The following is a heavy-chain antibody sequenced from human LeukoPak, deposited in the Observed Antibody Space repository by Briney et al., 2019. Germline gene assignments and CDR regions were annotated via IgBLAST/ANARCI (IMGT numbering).Heavy chain of an antibody. J-gene: IGHJ5*02. Sequence: TQTLSLTCAVSGGSISSGGYSWSWIRQPPGKGLEWIGYIYHSGSTYYNPSLKSRVTILVDTSKNQFSLKLSSVTAADTAVYYCARWFYVSGSGSNNWLDPWGQGTLVTVSS. CDR3: ARWFYVSGSGSNNWLDP. CDR2: IYHSGST. CDR1: GGSISSGGYS. D-gene: IGHD3-10*01. V-gene: IGHV4-30-2*02.